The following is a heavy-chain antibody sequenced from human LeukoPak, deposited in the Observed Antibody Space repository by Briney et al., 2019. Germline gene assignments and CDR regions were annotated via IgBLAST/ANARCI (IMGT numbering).Heavy chain of an antibody. CDR1: GYSFTSYW. V-gene: IGHV5-51*01. Sequence: GESLKISCQGSGYSFTSYWLGWVRQLPGKGLGWMGLIYPGDTGNRYSPPFQGQVTISADKSISTAYLQWRRLKASDTAMYYGARHHVPWGHFDYWGQGTLVTVSS. CDR2: IYPGDTGN. CDR3: ARHHVPWGHFDY. D-gene: IGHD1-26*01. J-gene: IGHJ4*02.